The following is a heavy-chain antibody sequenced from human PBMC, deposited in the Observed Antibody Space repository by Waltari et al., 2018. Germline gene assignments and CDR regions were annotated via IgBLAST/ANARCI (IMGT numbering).Heavy chain of an antibody. CDR1: GFTFSSYT. CDR3: AREWGVMVGTAGFYFDY. J-gene: IGHJ4*02. V-gene: IGHV3-21*01. Sequence: EVQLVGSGGGLVKPGGSLRLSCAASGFTFSSYTMNWVRQTPGKGLRWVSSCSSGRSYIYYADSVKGRFTISRDNAKNSLYLQMNSLRVEDTAVYYCAREWGVMVGTAGFYFDYWGQGALVTVSS. D-gene: IGHD2-15*01. CDR2: CSSGRSYI.